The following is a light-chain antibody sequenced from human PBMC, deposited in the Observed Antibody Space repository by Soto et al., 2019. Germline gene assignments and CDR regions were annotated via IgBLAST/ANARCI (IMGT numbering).Light chain of an antibody. J-gene: IGLJ3*02. CDR2: ENN. CDR1: SSNIGNNY. V-gene: IGLV1-51*01. Sequence: QSVLPQPPSVSAAPGQKVTISCSGSSSNIGNNYVSWYQQVPGTAPKLLLYENNKRPSGIPDRFSGSKSGTSATLGITGLQTGDEADYYCGTWDSSLSAVVFGGGTKVTVL. CDR3: GTWDSSLSAVV.